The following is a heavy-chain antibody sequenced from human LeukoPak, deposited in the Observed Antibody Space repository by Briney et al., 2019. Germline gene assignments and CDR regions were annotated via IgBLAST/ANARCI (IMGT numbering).Heavy chain of an antibody. CDR2: IYHSGST. V-gene: IGHV4-38-2*02. J-gene: IGHJ5*02. CDR3: ARDGRIRFPVTNWFDP. Sequence: SETLSLTCTVSGYSSSSGYYWGWIRQPPGKGLEWIASIYHSGSTYYNLSLKSRVTISVDTSKNQFSLKLSSVTATDTAVYYCARDGRIRFPVTNWFDPWGQGILVTVSS. D-gene: IGHD3-3*01. CDR1: GYSSSSGYY.